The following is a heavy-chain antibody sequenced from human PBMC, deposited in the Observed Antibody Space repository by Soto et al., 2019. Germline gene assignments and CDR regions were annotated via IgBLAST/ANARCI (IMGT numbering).Heavy chain of an antibody. CDR1: GGSISSGDYY. V-gene: IGHV4-30-4*01. D-gene: IGHD2-15*01. CDR2: IYYSGST. CDR3: ARGELVVVHYYYGMDV. Sequence: SETLSLTCTVSGGSISSGDYYWSWIRQPPGKGLEWIRYIYYSGSTYYNPSLKSRVTISVDTSKNQFSLKLSSVTAADTAVYYCARGELVVVHYYYGMDVWGQGTTVTVSS. J-gene: IGHJ6*02.